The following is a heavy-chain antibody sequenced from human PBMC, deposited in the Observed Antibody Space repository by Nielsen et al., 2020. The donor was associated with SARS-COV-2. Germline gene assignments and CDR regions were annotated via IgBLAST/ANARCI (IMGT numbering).Heavy chain of an antibody. CDR1: GYTFTSYY. D-gene: IGHD2-2*01. CDR3: ARSRGCSATSCFFDY. Sequence: ASVKVSCKASGYTFTSYYMHWVRQAPGQGLEWMGWINSDSGNTKYSQKFRGRVTITRDTSASTAYMELSGLSSEDTAVYYCARSRGCSATSCFFDYWGQEALVTVSS. V-gene: IGHV1-3*04. J-gene: IGHJ4*02. CDR2: INSDSGNT.